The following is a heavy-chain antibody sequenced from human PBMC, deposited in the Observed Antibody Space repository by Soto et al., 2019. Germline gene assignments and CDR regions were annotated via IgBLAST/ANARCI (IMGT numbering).Heavy chain of an antibody. D-gene: IGHD6-13*01. V-gene: IGHV1-18*01. CDR2: ISAYNGNT. J-gene: IGHJ4*02. Sequence: QVQLVQSGAEVKKPGASVKVSCKASGYTFTSYGISWVRQAPGQGLEWMGWISAYNGNTNYAQKLQGRVTMTTDTSTRTAHMELRNLASDDPAVYYCGKGDSRSGPDYWGQGTLVTVSS. CDR3: GKGDSRSGPDY. CDR1: GYTFTSYG.